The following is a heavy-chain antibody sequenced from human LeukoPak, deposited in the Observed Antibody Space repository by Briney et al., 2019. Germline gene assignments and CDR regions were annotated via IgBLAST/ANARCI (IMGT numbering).Heavy chain of an antibody. CDR1: GGSISSGSYY. CDR2: IYTSGST. J-gene: IGHJ4*02. CDR3: AREMIAAARRGYCFDY. V-gene: IGHV4-61*02. D-gene: IGHD6-13*01. Sequence: PSQTLSLTCTVSGGSISSGSYYWSWIRQPAGMGLEWIGRIYTSGSTNYNPSLKSRVTISVDTSKNQFSLKLSSVTAADTAVYYCAREMIAAARRGYCFDYWGQGTLVTVSS.